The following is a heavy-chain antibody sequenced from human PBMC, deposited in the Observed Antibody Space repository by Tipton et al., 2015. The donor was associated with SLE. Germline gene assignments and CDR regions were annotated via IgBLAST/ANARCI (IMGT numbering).Heavy chain of an antibody. CDR1: GGSFSGYY. CDR3: ARDPGVPIPARVFDI. Sequence: TLSLTCAVYGGSFSGYYWSWIRQSPGKGLEWIGDIYHSGGTSYNPSLKSRVTISLDTSMNQFSLKLNSVTAADTAVYYCARDPGVPIPARVFDIWGQGKLVTVS. D-gene: IGHD3-3*01. V-gene: IGHV4-34*01. J-gene: IGHJ3*02. CDR2: IYHSGGT.